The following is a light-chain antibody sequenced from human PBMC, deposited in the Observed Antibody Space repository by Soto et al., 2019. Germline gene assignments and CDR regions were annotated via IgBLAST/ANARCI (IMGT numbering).Light chain of an antibody. Sequence: DIQMTQSPSSLSASVGDRVTITCRASQSISSYLNWYQQKPGKAPKLLIYAASSLQSGVPSRFSGSGSGTDLTLTISSLQPEDFATYYCQQSYSTPRNTFGGGTKVEIK. CDR1: QSISSY. CDR3: QQSYSTPRNT. J-gene: IGKJ4*01. V-gene: IGKV1-39*01. CDR2: AAS.